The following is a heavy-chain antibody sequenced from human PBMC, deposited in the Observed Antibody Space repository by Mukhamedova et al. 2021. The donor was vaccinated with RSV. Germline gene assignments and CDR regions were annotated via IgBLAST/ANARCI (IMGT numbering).Heavy chain of an antibody. V-gene: IGHV1-46*01. D-gene: IGHD2-2*01. J-gene: IGHJ6*02. CDR2: NPSGGST. Sequence: NPSGGSTSYAQKFQGRVTMTRDTSMSTVYMELSSLRSEDTAVYYCARAKDCSSTSCHGRDRVYYGMDVWGQGTTVTVSS. CDR3: ARAKDCSSTSCHGRDRVYYGMDV.